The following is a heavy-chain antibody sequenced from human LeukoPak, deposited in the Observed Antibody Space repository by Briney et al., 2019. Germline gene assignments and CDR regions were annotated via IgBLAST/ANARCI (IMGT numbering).Heavy chain of an antibody. D-gene: IGHD4-17*01. CDR1: GGSISSGGYS. CDR2: IYHSGST. CDR3: ARGDNDYGDFDY. V-gene: IGHV4-30-2*01. J-gene: IGHJ4*02. Sequence: SETLSLTCAVSGGSISSGGYSWSWIRQPPGKGLEWIGYIYHSGSTYYNPSLKSRVTISVDRSKNQFSLKLSSVTAADTAVYYCARGDNDYGDFDYWGQGTLVTVSS.